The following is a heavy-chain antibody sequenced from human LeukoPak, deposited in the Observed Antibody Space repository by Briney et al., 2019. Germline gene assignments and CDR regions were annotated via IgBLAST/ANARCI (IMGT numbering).Heavy chain of an antibody. J-gene: IGHJ4*02. CDR1: EFTFSTYW. CDR2: IRQDGSDK. V-gene: IGHV3-7*03. CDR3: AGRPRRDGYHFDY. Sequence: PGGSLRLSCATSEFTFSTYWMGWVRQAPGKGLEWVAHIRQDGSDKYYVDSVKGRFTISRDNAKNSLYLQMNNLRVEDTAVYYCAGRPRRDGYHFDYWGQGTLVTVSS. D-gene: IGHD5-24*01.